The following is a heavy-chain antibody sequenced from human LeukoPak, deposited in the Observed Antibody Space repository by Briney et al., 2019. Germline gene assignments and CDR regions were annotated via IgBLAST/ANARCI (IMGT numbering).Heavy chain of an antibody. D-gene: IGHD3-22*01. J-gene: IGHJ4*02. CDR3: ARGAYYYED. Sequence: GGSLRLSCAASGFTFSSHSMNWVRQAPGKGPEWVSYISSSSSTIYYADSVKGRFTISRDNAKNSLYLQMNSLRAEDTAVYYCARGAYYYEDWGQGTLVTVSS. V-gene: IGHV3-48*01. CDR2: ISSSSSTI. CDR1: GFTFSSHS.